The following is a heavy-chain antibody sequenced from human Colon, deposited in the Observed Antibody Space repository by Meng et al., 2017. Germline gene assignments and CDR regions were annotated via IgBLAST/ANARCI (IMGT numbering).Heavy chain of an antibody. J-gene: IGHJ4*02. D-gene: IGHD1-26*01. Sequence: EVQRGETGGGLIQPGGSLRLSFAASGFTVNTYYMTWVRQAPGMGLQWVSIIYSGGSIYHADSVKGRFTISRDNSKNTLHLQMNSLRAEDTAVYYCARNSGSYPYYFDYWGQGALVTVSS. V-gene: IGHV3-53*02. CDR2: IYSGGSI. CDR3: ARNSGSYPYYFDY. CDR1: GFTVNTYY.